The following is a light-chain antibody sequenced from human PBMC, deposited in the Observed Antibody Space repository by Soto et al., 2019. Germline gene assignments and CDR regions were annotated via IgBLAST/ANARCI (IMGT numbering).Light chain of an antibody. J-gene: IGKJ1*01. CDR2: GAS. Sequence: ELVLTQTPGNLSVSGGERAPVACRAGQSVSNNYLAWYQQKPGQAPRLLIYGASNRATGIPDRFSGSGAGTDFTLTSSRLEPEDVAVYYCQQYGSSGTVGQGTKVDIK. V-gene: IGKV3-20*01. CDR1: QSVSNNY. CDR3: QQYGSSGT.